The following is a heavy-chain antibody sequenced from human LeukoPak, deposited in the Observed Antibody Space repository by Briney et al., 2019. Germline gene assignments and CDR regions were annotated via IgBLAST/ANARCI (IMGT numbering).Heavy chain of an antibody. Sequence: PSQTLSLTCTVSRGSISSGSYYCSWIRQPAGKGLEWIGRIYTSGSTNYNPSLKSRVTISVDTSKNQFSLKLSSVTAADTAVYYCARGSPTYLEWLFTFDYWGQGTLVTVSS. CDR3: ARGSPTYLEWLFTFDY. J-gene: IGHJ4*02. D-gene: IGHD3-3*01. V-gene: IGHV4-61*02. CDR1: RGSISSGSYY. CDR2: IYTSGST.